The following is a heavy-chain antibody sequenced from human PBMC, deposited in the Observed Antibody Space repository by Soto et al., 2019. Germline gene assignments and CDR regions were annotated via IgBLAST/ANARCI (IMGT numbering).Heavy chain of an antibody. CDR1: GFTFNTYA. CDR3: ARGRSSYSSQNYLDS. J-gene: IGHJ4*02. CDR2: ISYDGSNK. Sequence: QVQLVESGGGVVQPGRSLRLSCAASGFTFNTYAMHWVRQAPGKGLEWVAVISYDGSNKYYADYVKGRFAISRDNSESTLYLQINSLRTEDTAVYYCARGRSSYSSQNYLDSWGQGTLVTVSS. V-gene: IGHV3-30*09. D-gene: IGHD6-13*01.